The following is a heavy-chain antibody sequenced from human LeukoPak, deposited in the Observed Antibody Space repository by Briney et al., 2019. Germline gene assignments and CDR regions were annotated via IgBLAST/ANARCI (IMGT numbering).Heavy chain of an antibody. J-gene: IGHJ4*02. V-gene: IGHV3-11*01. Sequence: GGSLRLSCAVSGFTFSDYYLSWIRQAPGRGVEGGTYISSSGSTIYYADSVKGRFTISRDNAKNSLYLQMNSLRAEDTAVYYCARSLRKQPADFDYWGQGTLVTVPS. CDR3: ARSLRKQPADFDY. CDR1: GFTFSDYY. D-gene: IGHD6-13*01. CDR2: ISSSGSTI.